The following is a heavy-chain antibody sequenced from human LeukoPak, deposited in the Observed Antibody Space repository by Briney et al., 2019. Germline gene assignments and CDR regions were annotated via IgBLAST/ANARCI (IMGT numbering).Heavy chain of an antibody. CDR2: IFDSGNT. CDR1: GGSISHYY. Sequence: PSETLSLTCTVSGGSISHYYWSWIRQPPGQGLEWIAYIFDSGNTNYNPSLKSRVTISLDTSKNQFSLRLRSVTAADTAVYYCARQHYYFDYWGQGSLVTVSS. J-gene: IGHJ4*02. V-gene: IGHV4-59*08. CDR3: ARQHYYFDY.